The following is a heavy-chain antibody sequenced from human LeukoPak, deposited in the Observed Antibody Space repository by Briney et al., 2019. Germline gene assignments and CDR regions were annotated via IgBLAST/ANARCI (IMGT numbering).Heavy chain of an antibody. CDR1: GFTVSSIC. CDR3: ARAQSPYAYYYYYYMDV. J-gene: IGHJ6*03. Sequence: GKSLRLSCAVSGFTVSSICLSWVRQAPGRGLEWVSLIFSDGRTYYADSAKGRFTISRDNSKNTLYLQMNSLRAEDTAVYYCARAQSPYAYYYYYYMDVWGKGTTVTVSS. V-gene: IGHV3-66*02. CDR2: IFSDGRT.